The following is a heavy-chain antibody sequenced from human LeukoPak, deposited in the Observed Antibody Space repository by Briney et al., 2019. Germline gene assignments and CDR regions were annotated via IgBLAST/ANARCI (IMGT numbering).Heavy chain of an antibody. CDR1: GFTFSSYG. D-gene: IGHD3-22*01. CDR2: ISYDGSNK. V-gene: IGHV3-30*03. J-gene: IGHJ4*02. Sequence: GGSLRLSCAASGFTFSSYGMHWVRQAPGKGLEWVAVISYDGSNKYYADSVKGRFTISRDNSKNTLYLQMNSLRAEDTAVYYCARDYYDSSDYWGQGTLVTVSS. CDR3: ARDYYDSSDY.